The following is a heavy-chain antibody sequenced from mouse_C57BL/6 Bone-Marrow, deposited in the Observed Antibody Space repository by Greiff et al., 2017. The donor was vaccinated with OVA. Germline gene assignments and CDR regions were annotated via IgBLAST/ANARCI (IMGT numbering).Heavy chain of an antibody. J-gene: IGHJ4*01. Sequence: EVQRVESGGGLVQPGGSLKLSCAASGFTFSDYYMYWVRQTPEKRLEWVAYISNGGGSTYYPDTVKGRFTISRDNAKNTLYLQMSRLKSEDTAMYYCARHHYDYDHYYAMDYWGQGTSVTVSS. CDR3: ARHHYDYDHYYAMDY. V-gene: IGHV5-12*01. D-gene: IGHD2-4*01. CDR2: ISNGGGST. CDR1: GFTFSDYY.